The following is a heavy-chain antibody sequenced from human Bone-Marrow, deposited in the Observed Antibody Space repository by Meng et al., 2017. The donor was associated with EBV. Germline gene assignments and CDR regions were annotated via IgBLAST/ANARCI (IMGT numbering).Heavy chain of an antibody. CDR3: ARDTHDYGDLTFFDY. CDR2: IIPIFGTA. CDR1: GGTFSSYA. Sequence: VQLVQAGAEVKKPGSAVKVSCKASGGTFSSYAISWVRQAPGQGLEWMGGIIPIFGTANYAQKFQGRVTITADKSTSTAYMELSSLRSEDTAVYYCARDTHDYGDLTFFDYWGQGTLVTVSS. D-gene: IGHD4-17*01. V-gene: IGHV1-69*06. J-gene: IGHJ4*02.